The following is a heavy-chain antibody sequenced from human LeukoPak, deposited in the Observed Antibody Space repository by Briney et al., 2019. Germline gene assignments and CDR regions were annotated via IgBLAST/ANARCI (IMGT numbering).Heavy chain of an antibody. CDR2: ISPNSDGT. CDR1: GYTFIDYY. J-gene: IGHJ4*02. CDR3: ARERGTYYSIDY. V-gene: IGHV1-2*06. D-gene: IGHD1-26*01. Sequence: GASVKVSCKASGYTFIDYYVYWVRQAPGQGLEWMGRISPNSDGTNYAQKFQGRVTMTRDTSTSTTFMELSGLKVDDTAVYFCARERGTYYSIDYWGQGTLVTVSS.